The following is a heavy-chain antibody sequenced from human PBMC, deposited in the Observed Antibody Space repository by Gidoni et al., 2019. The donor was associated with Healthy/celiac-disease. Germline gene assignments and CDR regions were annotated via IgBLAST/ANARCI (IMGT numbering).Heavy chain of an antibody. CDR2: ISNDGSNK. CDR3: AREGPSGTQGDFDY. D-gene: IGHD1-26*01. V-gene: IGHV3-30-3*01. Sequence: QVQLVESGGGVVQPGRSLSLSCAASGFTFSRYARHWVRPAPGKGLGWVAVISNDGSNKYYADSVKGRFTISRDNSKNTLYRQMNSLRAEDTAVYYCAREGPSGTQGDFDYWGQGTLVTVSS. J-gene: IGHJ4*02. CDR1: GFTFSRYA.